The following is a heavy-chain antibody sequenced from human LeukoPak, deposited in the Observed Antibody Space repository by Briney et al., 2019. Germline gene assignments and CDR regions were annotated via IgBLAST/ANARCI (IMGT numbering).Heavy chain of an antibody. CDR3: ALYSILRTYYYDSSGYFLY. V-gene: IGHV3-23*01. J-gene: IGHJ4*02. D-gene: IGHD3-22*01. CDR1: GFTFSSYA. Sequence: GGSLRLSCAASGFTFSSYALSWVRQAPGKGLEWVSGISGGGSSTYYADSVKGRFTISRDNFKNTLYLQMNSLRAEDTAVYYCALYSILRTYYYDSSGYFLYWGQGTLVTVSS. CDR2: ISGGGSST.